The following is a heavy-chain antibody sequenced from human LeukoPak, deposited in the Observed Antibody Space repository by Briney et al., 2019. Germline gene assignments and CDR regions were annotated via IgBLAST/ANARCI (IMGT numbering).Heavy chain of an antibody. Sequence: PSETLSLTCTVSGGSISSYYWSWIRQPPGKGLEWIGYIYYSGSTNYNPSLKSRVTISVDTSKNQFSLKLSSVTAADTAVYYCARVRRCTNGVCYTCDYWGQGTLVTVSS. CDR1: GGSISSYY. J-gene: IGHJ4*02. CDR2: IYYSGST. D-gene: IGHD2-8*01. V-gene: IGHV4-59*12. CDR3: ARVRRCTNGVCYTCDY.